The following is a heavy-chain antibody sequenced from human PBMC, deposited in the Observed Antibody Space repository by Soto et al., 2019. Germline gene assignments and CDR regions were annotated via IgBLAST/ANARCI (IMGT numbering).Heavy chain of an antibody. CDR1: GFTFGSYG. J-gene: IGHJ3*02. D-gene: IGHD3-10*01. V-gene: IGHV3-74*01. CDR3: ARDKVTPLDAFDI. CDR2: INSDGSST. Sequence: PGGSLRLSCAAFGFTFGSYGVHWVRQAPGKGLVWVSRINSDGSSTSYADSVKGRFTISRDNAKNTLYLQMNSLRAEETAVYYCARDKVTPLDAFDIWGQGTMVTVSS.